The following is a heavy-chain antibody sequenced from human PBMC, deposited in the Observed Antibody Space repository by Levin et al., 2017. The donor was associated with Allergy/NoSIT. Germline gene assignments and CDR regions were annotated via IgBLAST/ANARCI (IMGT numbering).Heavy chain of an antibody. J-gene: IGHJ4*02. CDR3: ARYLATTVTFDS. V-gene: IGHV4-59*01. D-gene: IGHD4-17*01. CDR1: GGSISSYY. CDR2: IYYSGNT. Sequence: GSLRLSCTVSGGSISSYYWSWIRQPPGKGLEWIGYIYYSGNTNYNPSLKSRVTISVDTSKKQFSLKLNSVTAADTAVYYCARYLATTVTFDSWGQGTLVTVSS.